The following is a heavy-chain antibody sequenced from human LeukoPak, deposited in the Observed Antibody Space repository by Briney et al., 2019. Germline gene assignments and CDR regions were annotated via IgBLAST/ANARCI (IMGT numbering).Heavy chain of an antibody. V-gene: IGHV3-30*18. D-gene: IGHD7-27*01. Sequence: GRSLRLSCAASGFTFSSYGMHWVRQAPGKGLEWVAVISYDGSNKYYADSVKGRFTISRDNSKNTLYLQMNSPRAEDTAVYYCAKDKGNWEFDYWGQGTLVTVSS. J-gene: IGHJ4*02. CDR1: GFTFSSYG. CDR3: AKDKGNWEFDY. CDR2: ISYDGSNK.